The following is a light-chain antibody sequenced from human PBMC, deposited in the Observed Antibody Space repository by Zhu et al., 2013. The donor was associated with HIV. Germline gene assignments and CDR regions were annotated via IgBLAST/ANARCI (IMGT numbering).Light chain of an antibody. J-gene: IGKJ4*01. CDR2: WAS. V-gene: IGKV4-1*01. CDR1: QSVLYSPNSRDY. CDR3: QQRSDWPPLT. Sequence: DIVMTQSPDSLAVSLGERATINCRSSQSVLYSPNSRDYLAWYQHKPGQSPKLLIYWASTRESGVPDRFSGSGSGTDFTLTISSLEPEDFAVYYCQQRSDWPPLTFGGGTKVEIK.